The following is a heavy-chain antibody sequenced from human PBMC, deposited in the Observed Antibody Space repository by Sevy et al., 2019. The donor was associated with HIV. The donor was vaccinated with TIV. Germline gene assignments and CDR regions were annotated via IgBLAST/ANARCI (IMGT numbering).Heavy chain of an antibody. D-gene: IGHD3-10*01. CDR3: ARDMPITMVRGVIYAFDI. CDR1: GYTFTGYY. CDR2: INPNSGGT. V-gene: IGHV1-2*02. J-gene: IGHJ3*02. Sequence: ASVKVSCKASGYTFTGYYMHWVRQAPGQGLEWMGWINPNSGGTNYAQMFQGRVTMTRDTSISTAYMELSRLRSDDTAVYYCARDMPITMVRGVIYAFDIWGQGTMVTVSS.